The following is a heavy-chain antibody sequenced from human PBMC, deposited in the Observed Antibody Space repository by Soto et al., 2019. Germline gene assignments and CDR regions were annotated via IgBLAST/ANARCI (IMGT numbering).Heavy chain of an antibody. CDR2: INAGNGNT. J-gene: IGHJ6*02. D-gene: IGHD6-13*01. V-gene: IGHV1-3*01. CDR3: ARDVGVLEIAAYYYGMDF. CDR1: GYGFASYS. Sequence: VEVTCEAGGYGFASYSMYWVRHAPGQRLEWMGWINAGNGNTKYSQKFQGRVTITRDTSASTAYMELSSLRSEDTAVYYCARDVGVLEIAAYYYGMDFWGQGTTVIGSS.